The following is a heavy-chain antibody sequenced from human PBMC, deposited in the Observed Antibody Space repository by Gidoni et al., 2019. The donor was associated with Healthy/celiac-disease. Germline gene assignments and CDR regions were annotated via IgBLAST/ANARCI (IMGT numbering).Heavy chain of an antibody. J-gene: IGHJ6*02. CDR2: IYYSGST. CDR1: GGPISSSSYY. D-gene: IGHD1-26*01. V-gene: IGHV4-39*01. Sequence: QLQLQESGPGLVKPSETLSLTCTVSGGPISSSSYYWGWIRQPPGKGLEWIGSIYYSGSTYDNPSLKSRVTISVDTSKNQFSLKLSSVTAADTAVYYCARCPPGFRRSGSYPSYYYYGMDVWGQGTTVTVSS. CDR3: ARCPPGFRRSGSYPSYYYYGMDV.